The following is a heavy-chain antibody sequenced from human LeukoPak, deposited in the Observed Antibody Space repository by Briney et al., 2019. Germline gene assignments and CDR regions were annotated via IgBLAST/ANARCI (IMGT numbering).Heavy chain of an antibody. J-gene: IGHJ4*02. CDR1: GYTFNGYY. V-gene: IGHV1-2*02. CDR3: ARDPDIIVVVAATPSDY. Sequence: ASVKVSCKASGYTFNGYYMHWVRQAPGQGLEWMGWINPNSGGTNYAQKFQGRVTMTRDTSISTAYMELSRLRSDDTAVYYCARDPDIIVVVAATPSDYWGQGTLVTVSS. D-gene: IGHD2-15*01. CDR2: INPNSGGT.